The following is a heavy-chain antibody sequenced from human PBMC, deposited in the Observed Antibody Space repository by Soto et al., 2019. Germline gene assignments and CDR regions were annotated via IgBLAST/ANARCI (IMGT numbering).Heavy chain of an antibody. CDR1: GGSFSGYY. CDR2: IFYSGST. CDR3: VRRRTSHYYIDY. Sequence: PSETLSLTCAVYGGSFSGYYWSWIRLPPGKGLEWIGYIFYSGSTHYNPSLKSRVTMSVDTSKNQFSLKLSSVTAVDTAVYYCVRRRTSHYYIDYWGQGILVTVSS. J-gene: IGHJ4*02. V-gene: IGHV4-34*10. D-gene: IGHD2-2*01.